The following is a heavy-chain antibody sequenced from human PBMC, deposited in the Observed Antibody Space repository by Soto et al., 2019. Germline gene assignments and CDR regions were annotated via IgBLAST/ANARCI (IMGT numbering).Heavy chain of an antibody. D-gene: IGHD3-16*01. Sequence: QITLKESGPTLVKPTQTLTLTCTFSGFSLSTSGVGVGWIRQPPGKALEWLALIYWDDAKEYSPSLKSRLTIPQDTLQNQVVLNMTNMDPVDTATYFAPHKGGGDRILDYWGQGTLVTVSS. CDR1: GFSLSTSGVG. V-gene: IGHV2-5*02. CDR3: PHKGGGDRILDY. J-gene: IGHJ4*02. CDR2: IYWDDAK.